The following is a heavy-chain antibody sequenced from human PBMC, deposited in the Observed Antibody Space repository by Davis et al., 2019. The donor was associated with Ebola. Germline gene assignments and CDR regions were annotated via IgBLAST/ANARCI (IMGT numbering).Heavy chain of an antibody. CDR2: ISGSGGST. J-gene: IGHJ6*02. D-gene: IGHD2-2*01. CDR3: AKDSMPPYCSSTSCYGSYGMDV. CDR1: GFTFSSYA. V-gene: IGHV3-23*01. Sequence: GGSLRLSCAASGFTFSSYAMSWVRQAPGKGLEWVSAISGSGGSTYYADSVKGRFTISRDNSKNTLYLQMNSLRAEDTALYYCAKDSMPPYCSSTSCYGSYGMDVWGQGTTVTVSS.